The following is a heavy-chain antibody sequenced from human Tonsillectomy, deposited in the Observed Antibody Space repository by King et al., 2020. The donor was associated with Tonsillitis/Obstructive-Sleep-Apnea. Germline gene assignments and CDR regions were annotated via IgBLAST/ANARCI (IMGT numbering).Heavy chain of an antibody. J-gene: IGHJ4*02. CDR3: ARQMTTVTTGFDY. D-gene: IGHD4-17*01. V-gene: IGHV5-51*01. Sequence: QLVQSGAEVKKPGESLKISCKGSGYSFTSYWIGWVRQMPGKGLEWMGIIDPGDSDTRYSPSFQGQVTISADNSITTAYLQWSSLKASDTAMYYCARQMTTVTTGFDYWGQGTLVTVSS. CDR2: IDPGDSDT. CDR1: GYSFTSYW.